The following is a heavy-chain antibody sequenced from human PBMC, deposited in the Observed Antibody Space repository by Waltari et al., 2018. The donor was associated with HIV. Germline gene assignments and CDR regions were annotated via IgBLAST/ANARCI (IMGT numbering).Heavy chain of an antibody. CDR3: ATDLLDF. J-gene: IGHJ4*02. V-gene: IGHV3-21*01. Sequence: DVQLVESGVGLVKPGGSLRLSCTASGFNFRNYNMNWVRQAPGKGLEWVSSISSTSSHIFYANSVRGRFTISRDNSKNSLYLQMKSLTADDTAVYYCATDLLDFWGQGTLVIVSS. CDR2: ISSTSSHI. CDR1: GFNFRNYN.